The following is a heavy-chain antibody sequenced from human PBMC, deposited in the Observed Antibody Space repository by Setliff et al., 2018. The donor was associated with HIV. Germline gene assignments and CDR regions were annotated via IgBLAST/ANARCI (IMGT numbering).Heavy chain of an antibody. D-gene: IGHD1-7*01. CDR2: IWYDGSNK. Sequence: PGGSLRLSCAASGFTFSTYGMHWVRQAPGKGLEWLAVIWYDGSNKYYADSVKGRFTISRDNSKNTLYLQMNSLRAEDTAVYYCAKDRRGITGTKSCAWFDPWGQGTLVTVSS. CDR3: AKDRRGITGTKSCAWFDP. J-gene: IGHJ5*02. CDR1: GFTFSTYG. V-gene: IGHV3-33*06.